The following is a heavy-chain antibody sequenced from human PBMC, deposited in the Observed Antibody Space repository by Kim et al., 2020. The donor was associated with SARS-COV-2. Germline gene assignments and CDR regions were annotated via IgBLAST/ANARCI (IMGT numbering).Heavy chain of an antibody. D-gene: IGHD1-26*01. Sequence: SETLSLTCAVSGGSISSSNWWSWVRQPPGKGLEWIGEIYHSGSTNYNPSLKSRVTISVDKSKNQFSLKLSSVTAADTAVYYCARGTSRAGGATNFYYYYYGMDVWGQGTTVTVSS. J-gene: IGHJ6*02. V-gene: IGHV4-4*02. CDR2: IYHSGST. CDR3: ARGTSRAGGATNFYYYYYGMDV. CDR1: GGSISSSNW.